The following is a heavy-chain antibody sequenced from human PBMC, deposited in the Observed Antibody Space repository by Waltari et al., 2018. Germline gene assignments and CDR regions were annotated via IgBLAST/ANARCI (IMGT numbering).Heavy chain of an antibody. CDR3: ARQFSSGWYSEY. J-gene: IGHJ4*02. D-gene: IGHD6-19*01. CDR2: INHSGST. V-gene: IGHV4-34*01. CDR1: GGSFSGYY. Sequence: QVQLQQWGAGLLKPSEPLSLTCAVHGGSFSGYYWSWIRQSPGKGLEWIGEINHSGSTNYNPSLKSRVTISVDTSKNQFSLKVSSVTAADTAVYYCARQFSSGWYSEYWGQGTLVTVSS.